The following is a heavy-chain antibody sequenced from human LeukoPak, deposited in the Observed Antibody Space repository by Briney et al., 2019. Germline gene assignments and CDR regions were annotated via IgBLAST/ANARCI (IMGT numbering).Heavy chain of an antibody. D-gene: IGHD5-12*01. CDR3: AKEAGYSGYDYPDY. CDR1: GFTFSSYA. J-gene: IGHJ4*02. V-gene: IGHV3-23*01. Sequence: GGSLRLSCAASGFTFSSYAMSWVRQAPGKGLEWVSGVSGSAYSTYYADSVQGRFTISRDNSKNTLYLQMNSLRAEDTAVYYCAKEAGYSGYDYPDYWGQGTLVTVSS. CDR2: VSGSAYST.